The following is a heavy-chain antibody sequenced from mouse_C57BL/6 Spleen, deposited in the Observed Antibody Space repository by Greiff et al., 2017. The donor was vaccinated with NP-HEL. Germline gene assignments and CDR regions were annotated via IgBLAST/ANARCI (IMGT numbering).Heavy chain of an antibody. CDR3: AIRDYGSSYVETWFAY. V-gene: IGHV1-59*01. CDR2: IDPSDSYT. CDR1: GYTFTSYW. Sequence: QVQLQQPGAELVRPGTSVKLSCKASGYTFTSYWMHWVKQRPGQGLEWIGVIDPSDSYTNYNQKFKGKATLTVDTSSSTAYMQHSSLTSEDSAVYCCAIRDYGSSYVETWFAYWGQGTLVTVSA. J-gene: IGHJ3*01. D-gene: IGHD1-1*01.